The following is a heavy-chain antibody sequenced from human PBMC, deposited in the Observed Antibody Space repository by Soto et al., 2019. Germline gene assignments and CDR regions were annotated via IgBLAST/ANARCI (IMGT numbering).Heavy chain of an antibody. V-gene: IGHV4-61*01. CDR1: GDSVSSGSYY. J-gene: IGHJ5*02. CDR3: ARIVVAANNRFDP. CDR2: IYYSGST. D-gene: IGHD2-15*01. Sequence: LSLTCTVSGDSVSSGSYYWSWIRQPPGKGLEWIGYIYYSGSTDYNPSLKRRVTMSVDTSKNQFSLRLSSVTAADAAMYYCARIVVAANNRFDPWGQGTLVTVSS.